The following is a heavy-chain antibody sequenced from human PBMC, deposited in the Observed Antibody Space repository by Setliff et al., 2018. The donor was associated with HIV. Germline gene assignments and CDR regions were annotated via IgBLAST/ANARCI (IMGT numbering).Heavy chain of an antibody. D-gene: IGHD3-22*01. CDR3: AKGSGYYSTDAFDI. V-gene: IGHV3-23*01. CDR1: GFIFGDYA. CDR2: ISSGDCST. J-gene: IGHJ3*02. Sequence: GGSLRLSCAASGFIFGDYAMSWVRQAPGKGLEWVSAISSGDCSTYYADSVRGRFTISRDNAKNTLYLQMNSLRAEDTAVYYCAKGSGYYSTDAFDIWGQGTMVTVSS.